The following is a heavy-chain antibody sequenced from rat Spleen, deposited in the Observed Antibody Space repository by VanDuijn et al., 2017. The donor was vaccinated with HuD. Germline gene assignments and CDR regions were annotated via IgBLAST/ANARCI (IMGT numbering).Heavy chain of an antibody. V-gene: IGHV5-25*01. J-gene: IGHJ2*01. CDR3: ARRGDPFYFDY. D-gene: IGHD4-2*01. Sequence: EVQLVESGGGLVQPGRSLKLSCAASRFTFSGFPMAWVRQAPTKGLEWVASLSSGGGDTYYPDSVKGRFPISRDNAKSTLYLQMDSLRSEDTASYYCARRGDPFYFDYWGQGVMVTVSS. CDR2: LSSGGGDT. CDR1: RFTFSGFP.